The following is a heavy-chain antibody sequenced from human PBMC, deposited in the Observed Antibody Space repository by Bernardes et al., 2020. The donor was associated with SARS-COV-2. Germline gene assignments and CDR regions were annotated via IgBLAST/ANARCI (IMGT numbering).Heavy chain of an antibody. Sequence: GGPLRLSCAASEVTFSDYYMSWIRQAPGKGLEWVSFISSSGSTIYYADSVKGRFTISRDNAKNSLYLEMNSLTAEDTAVYYCARGHDSSGYYPNRGGYYYGMDVWGQGTTVTVSS. J-gene: IGHJ6*02. D-gene: IGHD3-22*01. V-gene: IGHV3-11*01. CDR3: ARGHDSSGYYPNRGGYYYGMDV. CDR2: ISSSGSTI. CDR1: EVTFSDYY.